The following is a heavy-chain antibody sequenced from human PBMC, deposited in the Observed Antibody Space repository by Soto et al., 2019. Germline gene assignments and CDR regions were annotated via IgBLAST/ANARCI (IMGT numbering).Heavy chain of an antibody. CDR2: IHNSGST. CDR1: GCSINSHDYY. Sequence: PXETLSLTCTVSGCSINSHDYYWSWIRQPPGKGLEWIGYIHNSGSTYYNPSLKSRLTISSDMSKNQFSLRLNSVTAADTALYFCARGEVRGPFDIWGQGTKVTVS. D-gene: IGHD3-10*01. J-gene: IGHJ3*02. V-gene: IGHV4-30-4*01. CDR3: ARGEVRGPFDI.